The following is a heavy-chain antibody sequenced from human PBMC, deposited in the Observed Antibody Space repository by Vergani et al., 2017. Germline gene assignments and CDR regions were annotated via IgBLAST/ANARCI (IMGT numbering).Heavy chain of an antibody. Sequence: QLQLQESGPGLVKPSATLSLTCSVSGTSIRSSNHYWGWIRHPPGKGLEWIASIYYSGSTYYNPSLKSRVTISVDTSKNQFSLELSSVTAADTAVYYCARDNKQLRPRAFDLWGQGTMVTVSS. CDR3: ARDNKQLRPRAFDL. D-gene: IGHD4-23*01. CDR2: IYYSGST. V-gene: IGHV4-39*02. J-gene: IGHJ3*01. CDR1: GTSIRSSNHY.